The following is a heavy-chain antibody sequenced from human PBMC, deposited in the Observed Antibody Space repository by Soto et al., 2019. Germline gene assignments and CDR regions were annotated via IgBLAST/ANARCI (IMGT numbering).Heavy chain of an antibody. CDR3: ARAYGSGSRSKNWFDP. CDR2: IYYSGST. Sequence: SETLSLTCTVSVGSISSYYWSWIRQPPGKGLEWIGYIYYSGSTNYNPSLKSRVTISVDTSKNQFSLKLSSVTAADTAVYYCARAYGSGSRSKNWFDPWGQGTLVTVSS. CDR1: VGSISSYY. J-gene: IGHJ5*02. V-gene: IGHV4-59*01. D-gene: IGHD3-10*01.